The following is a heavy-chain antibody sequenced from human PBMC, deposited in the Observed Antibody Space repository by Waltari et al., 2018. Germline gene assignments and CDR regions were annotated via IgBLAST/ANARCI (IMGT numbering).Heavy chain of an antibody. CDR3: AHVPYGDYVPSYFDL. CDR1: GFSLSTSGVG. D-gene: IGHD4-17*01. CDR2: IYWNDDK. J-gene: IGHJ2*01. V-gene: IGHV2-5*01. Sequence: QITLKESGPTLVKPTQTLTLTCTFSGFSLSTSGVGVGWIRQPPGKALEWLALIYWNDDKRYSPSLKSRLTITKDTSKNQVVLTMTNMDPVDTATYYCAHVPYGDYVPSYFDLWGRGTLVTVSS.